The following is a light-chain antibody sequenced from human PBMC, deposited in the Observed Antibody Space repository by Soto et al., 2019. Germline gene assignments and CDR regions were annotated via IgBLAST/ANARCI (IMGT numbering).Light chain of an antibody. J-gene: IGKJ4*01. Sequence: EIVLTQSPGTLSLSPGERVNLSCRASQSVSSRYVAWYQHKTGQPPRLLISGASSRATGIPDRFSGTGSGADFTLTISRLETEDFAVYYCQKYGSSPPTFGGGTKVEIK. CDR3: QKYGSSPPT. CDR1: QSVSSRY. CDR2: GAS. V-gene: IGKV3-20*01.